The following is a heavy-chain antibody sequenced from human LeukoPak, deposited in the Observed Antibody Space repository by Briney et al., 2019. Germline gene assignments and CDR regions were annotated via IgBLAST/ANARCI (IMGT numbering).Heavy chain of an antibody. J-gene: IGHJ4*02. Sequence: GASVKVSCKASGYTFTGYYMHWVRQAPGQGLGWMGWINPNSGGTNYAQKFQGRVTMTRDTSISTAYMELSRLRSDDTAVYYCARVLSPYGSGSYSPFDYWGQGTLVTVSS. D-gene: IGHD3-10*01. V-gene: IGHV1-2*02. CDR3: ARVLSPYGSGSYSPFDY. CDR2: INPNSGGT. CDR1: GYTFTGYY.